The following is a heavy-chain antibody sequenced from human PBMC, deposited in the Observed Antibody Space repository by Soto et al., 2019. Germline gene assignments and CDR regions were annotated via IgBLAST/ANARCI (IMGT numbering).Heavy chain of an antibody. CDR1: GYSFTSYW. Sequence: PGESLKISCKGSGYSFTSYWIGWVRQMPGKGLEWMGIIYPGDSDTRYSPSFQGQVTISADKSISTAYLQWSSLKASDTAMYYCARQEVRGVIPFYYYYYGMDVWGQGTTVTVSS. CDR3: ARQEVRGVIPFYYYYYGMDV. CDR2: IYPGDSDT. J-gene: IGHJ6*02. D-gene: IGHD3-10*01. V-gene: IGHV5-51*01.